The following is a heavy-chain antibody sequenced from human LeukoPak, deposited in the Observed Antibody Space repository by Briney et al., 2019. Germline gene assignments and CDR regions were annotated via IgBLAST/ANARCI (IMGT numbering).Heavy chain of an antibody. CDR2: INPSGGST. CDR3: ARDPLGEWLLAYFDY. Sequence: ASVKVSCKASGYTFTSYYIHWVRQAPGQGLEWMGIINPSGGSTSYAQKFQGRVTMTRDMSTSTVYMDLSSLRSEDTAVYYCARDPLGEWLLAYFDYWGQGTLVTVSS. V-gene: IGHV1-46*01. CDR1: GYTFTSYY. J-gene: IGHJ4*02. D-gene: IGHD3-3*01.